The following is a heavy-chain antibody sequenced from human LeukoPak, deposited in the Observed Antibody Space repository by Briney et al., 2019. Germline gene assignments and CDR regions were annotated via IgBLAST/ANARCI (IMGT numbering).Heavy chain of an antibody. V-gene: IGHV1-2*06. D-gene: IGHD5-24*01. CDR2: INPSSGGT. J-gene: IGHJ4*02. Sequence: ASVKVSCKASGYTFTSYGISRVRQAPGQGLEWMGRINPSSGGTNYAQKFQGRVTMTRDTSISTAYMELSRLRSDDTAVYYCAREGRAKMATISLRRYFDYWGQGTLVTVSS. CDR1: GYTFTSYG. CDR3: AREGRAKMATISLRRYFDY.